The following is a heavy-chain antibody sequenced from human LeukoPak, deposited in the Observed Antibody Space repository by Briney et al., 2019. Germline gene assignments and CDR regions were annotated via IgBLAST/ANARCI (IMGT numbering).Heavy chain of an antibody. Sequence: GGSLRPSCAASGFTFSSYAMSWVRQAPGKGLEWVGRIKSKTDGGTTDYAAPVKGRFTISRDDSKNTLYLQMNSLKTEDTAVYYCTTDETLDYYDSSGQTLDYWGQGTLVTVSS. CDR3: TTDETLDYYDSSGQTLDY. V-gene: IGHV3-15*01. CDR2: IKSKTDGGTT. J-gene: IGHJ4*02. D-gene: IGHD3-22*01. CDR1: GFTFSSYA.